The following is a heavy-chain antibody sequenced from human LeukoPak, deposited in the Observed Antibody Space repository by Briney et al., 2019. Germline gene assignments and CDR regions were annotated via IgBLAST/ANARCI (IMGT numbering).Heavy chain of an antibody. CDR2: ISGSGGST. Sequence: GGSLRLSCAASGFTFSSYAMSWVRQAPGKGLEWVSAISGSGGSTYYADSVKGRFTISRDNSKNTLYLQMNSLRAEDTAVYYCARDLYCSGGTCYFYTFPPYYYYGMDVWGQGTTVTVSS. CDR1: GFTFSSYA. CDR3: ARDLYCSGGTCYFYTFPPYYYYGMDV. J-gene: IGHJ6*02. D-gene: IGHD2-15*01. V-gene: IGHV3-23*01.